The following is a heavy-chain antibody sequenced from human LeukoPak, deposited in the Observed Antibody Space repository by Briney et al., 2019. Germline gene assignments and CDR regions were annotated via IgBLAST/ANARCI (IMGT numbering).Heavy chain of an antibody. D-gene: IGHD6-13*01. CDR1: GGSISSYY. Sequence: SETLSLTCTVSGGSISSYYWSWIRQPPGKGLEWIGYIYYTGSTDYNPSLKSRVAISVDTSKNQFSLKLSSVTAADTAVYYCARGSKAAPGTFDYWGRGTLVTVSS. CDR2: IYYTGST. J-gene: IGHJ4*02. V-gene: IGHV4-59*01. CDR3: ARGSKAAPGTFDY.